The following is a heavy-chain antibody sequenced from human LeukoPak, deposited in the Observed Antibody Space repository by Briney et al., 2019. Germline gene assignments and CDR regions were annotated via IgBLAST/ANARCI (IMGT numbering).Heavy chain of an antibody. CDR3: AKDRAVVGDYWYFDL. CDR1: GFSFSSYA. Sequence: GGSLRLSCAASGFSFSSYAMSWVRQAPGKGLVWVSDISGSGGSTLYTDSVKGRFTISRDNSKNTLNLQMNSLRAEDTAVYYCAKDRAVVGDYWYFDLWGRGTLVTVSS. D-gene: IGHD6-19*01. V-gene: IGHV3-23*01. CDR2: ISGSGGST. J-gene: IGHJ2*01.